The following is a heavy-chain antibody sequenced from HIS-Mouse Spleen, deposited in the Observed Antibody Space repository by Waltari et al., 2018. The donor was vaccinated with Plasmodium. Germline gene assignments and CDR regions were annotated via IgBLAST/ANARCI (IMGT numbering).Heavy chain of an antibody. D-gene: IGHD7-27*01. Sequence: EVQLVESGGGLVQPGGSLRLSCAASGFTFSSYSMNWVRQAPGKGLEWVSYISSSSTIYYADSVKGRFTISRDNAKNSLYLQMNSLRDEDTAVYYCAVVSELGFDYWGQGTLVTVSS. CDR3: AVVSELGFDY. CDR2: ISSSSTI. V-gene: IGHV3-48*02. CDR1: GFTFSSYS. J-gene: IGHJ4*02.